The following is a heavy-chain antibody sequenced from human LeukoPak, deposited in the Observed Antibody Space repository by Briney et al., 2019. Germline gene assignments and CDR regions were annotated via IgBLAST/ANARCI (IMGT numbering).Heavy chain of an antibody. Sequence: ASVKVSCKASGYSFTSYGISWARQAPGQGLEWMGWISAYNGNTNYAQKFQGRVTMTTDTSTTTAYLELKSLISDDTAVYYCARMGLVVTHPLDFWGQGTLVTVSS. J-gene: IGHJ4*02. D-gene: IGHD2-15*01. CDR3: ARMGLVVTHPLDF. CDR1: GYSFTSYG. V-gene: IGHV1-18*01. CDR2: ISAYNGNT.